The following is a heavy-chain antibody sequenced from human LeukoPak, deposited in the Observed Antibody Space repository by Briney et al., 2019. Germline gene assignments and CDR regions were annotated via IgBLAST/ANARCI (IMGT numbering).Heavy chain of an antibody. Sequence: SETLSLTCSVSGGSISSGGYYWSWIRQPAGKALEWIGRIYTNGNTDYNPSLNGRVTILADTSKNQFSLKLSSVTAADTAVYFCARREYYDSSGYRWGQGTLVTVSS. CDR2: IYTNGNT. J-gene: IGHJ4*02. CDR3: ARREYYDSSGYR. V-gene: IGHV4-61*02. CDR1: GGSISSGGYY. D-gene: IGHD3-22*01.